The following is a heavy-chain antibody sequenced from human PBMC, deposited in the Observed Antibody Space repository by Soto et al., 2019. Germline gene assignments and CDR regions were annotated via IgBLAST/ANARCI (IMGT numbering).Heavy chain of an antibody. CDR3: AKDSRNYGQPGTLDY. Sequence: QVQLVESGGGVVQPGRSLRLSCAAHLFTFSSFGSHWVRQAPGKGLEWVAVISYDGSNKYYADSVKGRFTISRDNSKNTLYLQMNSLRAEDTVVYYCAKDSRNYGQPGTLDYWGQGTLVTVSS. J-gene: IGHJ4*02. CDR2: ISYDGSNK. D-gene: IGHD3-10*01. V-gene: IGHV3-30*18. CDR1: LFTFSSFG.